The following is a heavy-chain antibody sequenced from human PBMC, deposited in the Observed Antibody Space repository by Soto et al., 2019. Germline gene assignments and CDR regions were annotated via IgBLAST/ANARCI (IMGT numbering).Heavy chain of an antibody. CDR3: ASHLTMTGTRGFDH. Sequence: SETLSLTRAVSSGSIFSSNWWRWVRQPPGKGLEWIGETRNSGGANYNPSLKSRVTISVDKSTNQFFLNLNSVTAADTAVYYCASHLTMTGTRGFDHWGLGTLVTVSS. CDR1: SGSIFSSNW. J-gene: IGHJ4*02. CDR2: TRNSGGA. D-gene: IGHD3-9*01. V-gene: IGHV4-4*02.